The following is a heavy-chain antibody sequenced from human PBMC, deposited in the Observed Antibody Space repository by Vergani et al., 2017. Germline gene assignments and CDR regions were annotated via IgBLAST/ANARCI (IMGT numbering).Heavy chain of an antibody. CDR2: IYTSGST. V-gene: IGHV4-61*02. CDR3: AIEHSYGSLNLLTTI. CDR1: GGSISSGSYY. Sequence: QVQLQESGPRLVKPSETLSLTCIVSGGSISSGSYYWSWIRQPPGKRLEWIGRIYTSGSTNYNPSLKSRVTISVDTSKNQFSLKLSSVTAADTAVYYCAIEHSYGSLNLLTTIWGQGTLVTVSS. D-gene: IGHD5-18*01. J-gene: IGHJ4*02.